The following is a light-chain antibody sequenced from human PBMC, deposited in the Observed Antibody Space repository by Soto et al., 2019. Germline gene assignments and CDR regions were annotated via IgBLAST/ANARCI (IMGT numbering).Light chain of an antibody. CDR1: QGISNY. Sequence: DIQMTQSPSSLSASVGDRVTITCRASQGISNYLAWYQQKPGKVPKLLIYAASTLQSGVPSRFSVSGSGTDFTLTISGLQPEDVATYYCQKYNSAPRTVGPGTKVDIQ. V-gene: IGKV1-27*01. J-gene: IGKJ3*01. CDR3: QKYNSAPRT. CDR2: AAS.